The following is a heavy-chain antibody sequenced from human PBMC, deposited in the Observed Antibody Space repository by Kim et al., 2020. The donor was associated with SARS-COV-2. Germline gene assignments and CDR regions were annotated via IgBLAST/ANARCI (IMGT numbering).Heavy chain of an antibody. CDR1: SDSIISTTYY. CDR2: IYYSGTT. J-gene: IGHJ3*02. Sequence: SETLSLTCAVSSDSIISTTYYWAWIRQPPGRGLEWIGSIYYSGTTYYNPSLKTRVTISVDTSKSLFSLKLSSVTAADTAVYYCARLYSNGWYFDIWGPGT. D-gene: IGHD6-19*01. V-gene: IGHV4-39*01. CDR3: ARLYSNGWYFDI.